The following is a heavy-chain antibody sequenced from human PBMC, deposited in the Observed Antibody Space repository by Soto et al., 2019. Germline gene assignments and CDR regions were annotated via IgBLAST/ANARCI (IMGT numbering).Heavy chain of an antibody. J-gene: IGHJ5*02. D-gene: IGHD1-1*01. CDR2: IYATGTT. CDR3: VRDGTKTLRDWFDP. V-gene: IGHV4-4*07. Sequence: NPWETLSLTGTVSGASISGFYWSWIRKSAGKGLEWIGRIYATGTTDYNPSLKSRVMMSVDTSKKQFSLKLRSVTAAVTAVYYCVRDGTKTLRDWFDPWGQGISVTVS. CDR1: GASISGFY.